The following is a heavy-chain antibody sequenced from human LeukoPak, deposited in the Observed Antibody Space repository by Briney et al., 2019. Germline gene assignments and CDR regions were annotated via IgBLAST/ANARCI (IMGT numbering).Heavy chain of an antibody. V-gene: IGHV1-69*13. Sequence: GASVKVSCKASGGTFSSYAISWVRQAPGQGLEWMGGIIPIFGTANYAQKFQGRVTVTADESTSTAYMELSSLRSEDTAVYYCARGLTYYYYGMDVWGQGTTVTVSS. CDR2: IIPIFGTA. CDR1: GGTFSSYA. J-gene: IGHJ6*02. CDR3: ARGLTYYYYGMDV.